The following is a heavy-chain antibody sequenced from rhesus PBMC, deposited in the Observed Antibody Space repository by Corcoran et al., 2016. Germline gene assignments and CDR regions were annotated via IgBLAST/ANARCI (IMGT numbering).Heavy chain of an antibody. CDR2: NDSSGRP. CDR3: ARDRIAAAGLFDY. CDR1: GGSISGYW. D-gene: IGHD6-25*01. V-gene: IGHV4-160*01. J-gene: IGHJ4*01. Sequence: QLQLQESGPGLVKPSETLSLTCAVSGGSISGYWLSWIRQPPGKGLEWMGRNDSSGRPDYNPSLQSRVTISRASSKNQFSLKLSSVTAADTAVYYCARDRIAAAGLFDYWGQGVLVTVSS.